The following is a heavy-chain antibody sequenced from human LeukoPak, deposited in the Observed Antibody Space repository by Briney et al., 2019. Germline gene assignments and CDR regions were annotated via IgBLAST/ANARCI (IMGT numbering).Heavy chain of an antibody. Sequence: ASVKVSCKASGYTFNYYYIHWVRQAPGQGLEWMGWMNPNSGGTTYAQTFQGRVTMTRDTSISTAYMEVSRLISDDSAVYYCVRGQYYHDRAFPLHYWGQGTLVTVSS. D-gene: IGHD3-22*01. CDR2: MNPNSGGT. CDR1: GYTFNYYY. V-gene: IGHV1-2*02. CDR3: VRGQYYHDRAFPLHY. J-gene: IGHJ4*02.